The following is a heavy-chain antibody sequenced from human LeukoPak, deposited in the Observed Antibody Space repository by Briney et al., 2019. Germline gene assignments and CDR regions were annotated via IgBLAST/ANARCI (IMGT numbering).Heavy chain of an antibody. J-gene: IGHJ4*02. CDR2: IIPIFGTA. Sequence: ASVKVSCKASGGTFSSYVISWVRQAPGQGLEWMGGIIPIFGTANYAQKFQGRVTITTDESTSTAYMELRSLRSDDTAVYYCAREGSGSYGETFDYWGQGTLVTVSS. CDR3: AREGSGSYGETFDY. D-gene: IGHD1-26*01. CDR1: GGTFSSYV. V-gene: IGHV1-69*05.